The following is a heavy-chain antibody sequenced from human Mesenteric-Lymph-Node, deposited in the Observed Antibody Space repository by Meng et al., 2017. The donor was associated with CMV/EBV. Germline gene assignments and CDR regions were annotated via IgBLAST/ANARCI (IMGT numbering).Heavy chain of an antibody. Sequence: GESLKISCAASGFTFTDYWMSWDRQAPGKGLEWVANIKKDGSEEYYVDSVKGRFTISRDNAKNSLYLQMSSLRVEDTAVYYCARDWGVFYWGQGALVTVSS. CDR3: ARDWGVFY. CDR2: IKKDGSEE. CDR1: GFTFTDYW. D-gene: IGHD3-16*01. J-gene: IGHJ4*02. V-gene: IGHV3-7*01.